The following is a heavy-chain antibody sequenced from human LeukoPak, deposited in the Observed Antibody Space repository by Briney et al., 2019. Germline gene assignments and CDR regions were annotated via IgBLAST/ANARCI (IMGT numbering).Heavy chain of an antibody. CDR3: ARGYDILTGFNILGDLDY. CDR1: GFTFSDYY. J-gene: IGHJ4*02. Sequence: PGGSLRLSCAASGFTFSDYYMSWIRQPPGKGLEWVSYIRSSGSTIYYADSVKGRFTISRDNAKNSLYLQMNSLRAEDTAVYYCARGYDILTGFNILGDLDYWGQGTLVTVSS. D-gene: IGHD3-9*01. V-gene: IGHV3-11*04. CDR2: IRSSGSTI.